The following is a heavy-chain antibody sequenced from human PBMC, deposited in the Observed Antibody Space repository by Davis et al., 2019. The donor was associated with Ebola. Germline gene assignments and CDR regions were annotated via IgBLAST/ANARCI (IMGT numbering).Heavy chain of an antibody. J-gene: IGHJ4*02. Sequence: MPSETLSLTCTVSGGSISSSSYYWGWIRQHPGKGLEWIGSIYYSGSTYYNSSLKSRVTISVDTSKNHFPLKLSSVTAADTAVYCCASYFTVVTRYYFDYWGQGALVTVSS. CDR1: GGSISSSSYY. CDR3: ASYFTVVTRYYFDY. D-gene: IGHD4-23*01. CDR2: IYYSGST. V-gene: IGHV4-39*02.